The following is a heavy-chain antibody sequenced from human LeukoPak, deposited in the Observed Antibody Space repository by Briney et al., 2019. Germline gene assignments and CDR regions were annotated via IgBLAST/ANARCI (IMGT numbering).Heavy chain of an antibody. J-gene: IGHJ4*02. V-gene: IGHV4-31*03. Sequence: PSQTLSLTCTVSGGSISSGGYYWSWIRQHPGKGLEWIGYIHYSGDTYYNPSLKSRVSISVDTSKNQFSLKLTSVTAADTAVYYCARDRRGGGYGPPYFDSWGQGTLVTVSS. CDR3: ARDRRGGGYGPPYFDS. D-gene: IGHD5-12*01. CDR2: IHYSGDT. CDR1: GGSISSGGYY.